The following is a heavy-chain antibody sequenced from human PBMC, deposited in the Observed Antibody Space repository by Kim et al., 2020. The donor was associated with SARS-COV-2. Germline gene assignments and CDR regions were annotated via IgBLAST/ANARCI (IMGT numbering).Heavy chain of an antibody. V-gene: IGHV4-59*01. Sequence: SETLSLTCTVSGGSISSYYWSWIRQPPGKGLEWIGYIYYSGSTNYNPSLKSRVTISVDTSKNQFSLKLSSVTAADTAVYYCARDLYCSGGSCSFQHWGQGTLVTVSS. CDR3: ARDLYCSGGSCSFQH. J-gene: IGHJ1*01. CDR2: IYYSGST. D-gene: IGHD2-15*01. CDR1: GGSISSYY.